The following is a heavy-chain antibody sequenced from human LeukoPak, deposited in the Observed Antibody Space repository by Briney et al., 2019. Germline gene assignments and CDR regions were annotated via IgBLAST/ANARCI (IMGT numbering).Heavy chain of an antibody. CDR2: INPGGRII. J-gene: IGHJ4*02. CDR3: ARSNQADDY. V-gene: IGHV3-74*01. Sequence: GGSLRLSCAASGFTFSSYWMHWVRQVPGKGLVWVARINPGGRIITYAYSVKGRFTISTENTKNTLYLQMDSLRAEDTGVYYCARSNQADDYWGQGTLVTVSS. CDR1: GFTFSSYW. D-gene: IGHD1-14*01.